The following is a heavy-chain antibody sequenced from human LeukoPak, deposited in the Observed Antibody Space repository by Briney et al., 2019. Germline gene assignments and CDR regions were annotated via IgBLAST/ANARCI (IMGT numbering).Heavy chain of an antibody. CDR1: GFTFSSYW. Sequence: PGGSLRLSCAASGFTFSSYWMSWVRQAPGKGLEWVANIKQDGSEKYYVDSVKGRFTISRDNAKNSLYLQMNSLRAEDTAVYYCARDFFGYYYYYMDVWGKGTTVTISS. CDR2: IKQDGSEK. J-gene: IGHJ6*03. CDR3: ARDFFGYYYYYMDV. D-gene: IGHD3-10*01. V-gene: IGHV3-7*01.